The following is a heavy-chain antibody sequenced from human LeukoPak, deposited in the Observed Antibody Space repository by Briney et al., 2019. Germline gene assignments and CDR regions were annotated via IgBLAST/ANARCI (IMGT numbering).Heavy chain of an antibody. Sequence: PSETLSLTCTVSGGSISSGDYYWNWIRQSPGRGLEWIGYVYYSGSTNYNPSLKSRVTISLDTSNNQFSLRLSSVTAADTAVYYCARGQPQFSSDWYTYRFDYWGQGTLVTVSS. CDR1: GGSISSGDYY. V-gene: IGHV4-61*08. J-gene: IGHJ4*02. D-gene: IGHD6-19*01. CDR3: ARGQPQFSSDWYTYRFDY. CDR2: VYYSGST.